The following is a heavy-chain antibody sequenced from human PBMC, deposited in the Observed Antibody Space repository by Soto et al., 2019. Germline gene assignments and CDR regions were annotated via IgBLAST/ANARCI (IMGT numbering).Heavy chain of an antibody. CDR2: ISPYNGHT. J-gene: IGHJ5*02. CDR3: ARVSWLNNLFDP. D-gene: IGHD3-9*01. Sequence: QVQLVQSGAEVKKPGASVSVSCKASGYTFNTFGISWVRQAPGQGLEWMGWISPYNGHTNYAQKFQGRVTMTTDTYTSTAYMELRSLRSDDTTVYYCARVSWLNNLFDPWGQGTLVTVSS. CDR1: GYTFNTFG. V-gene: IGHV1-18*01.